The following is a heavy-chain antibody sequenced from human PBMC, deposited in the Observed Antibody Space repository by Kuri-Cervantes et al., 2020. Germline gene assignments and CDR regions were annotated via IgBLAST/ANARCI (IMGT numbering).Heavy chain of an antibody. Sequence: GESLKISCEVSGFTLSEYWMSWVRQAPGRGLEWVANMQKDGSEKNYVDSVKGRFTISRDSTRNSVYLQMNSLRGEDTAVYYCARGGKWLDMWGRGTLVTVSS. V-gene: IGHV3-7*01. CDR1: GFTLSEYW. CDR3: ARGGKWLDM. D-gene: IGHD6-19*01. CDR2: MQKDGSEK. J-gene: IGHJ3*02.